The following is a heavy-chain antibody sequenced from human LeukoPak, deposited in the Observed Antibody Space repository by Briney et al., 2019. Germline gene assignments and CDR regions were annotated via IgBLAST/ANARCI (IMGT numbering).Heavy chain of an antibody. CDR1: GGSISSYY. CDR3: ARGRIAVAGYYNYYCMDV. Sequence: PSETLSLTCTVSGGSISSYYWSWIRQPAGKGLEWIGRIYTSGSTNYNPSLKSRVTMSVDTSKNQFSLKLSSVTAADTAVYYCARGRIAVAGYYNYYCMDVWGKGTTVTVSS. V-gene: IGHV4-4*07. CDR2: IYTSGST. D-gene: IGHD6-19*01. J-gene: IGHJ6*03.